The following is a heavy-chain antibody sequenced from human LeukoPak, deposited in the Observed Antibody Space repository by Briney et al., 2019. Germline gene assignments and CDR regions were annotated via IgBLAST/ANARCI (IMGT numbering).Heavy chain of an antibody. CDR2: INPNSGGT. V-gene: IGHV1-2*02. CDR1: GYTFTGYY. D-gene: IGHD3-3*01. Sequence: ASVKVSCKASGYTFTGYYMHWVRQAPGQGLEWMGWINPNSGGTNYAQKFRGRVTMTRDTSISTAYMELSRLRSDDTAVYYCARGYYDFWSGTVTSIDYWGQGTLVTVSS. CDR3: ARGYYDFWSGTVTSIDY. J-gene: IGHJ4*02.